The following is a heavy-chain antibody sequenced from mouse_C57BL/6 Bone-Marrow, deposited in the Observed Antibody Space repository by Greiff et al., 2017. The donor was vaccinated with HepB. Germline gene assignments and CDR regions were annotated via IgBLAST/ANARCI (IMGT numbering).Heavy chain of an antibody. J-gene: IGHJ2*01. CDR3: TVGLRRIGDY. V-gene: IGHV1-15*01. CDR1: GYTFTDYE. D-gene: IGHD2-2*01. CDR2: IDPETGGT. Sequence: VQLQESGAELVRPGASVTLSCKASGYTFTDYEMHWVKQTPVHGLEWIGAIDPETGGTAYNQKFKGKAILTADKSSSTAYMELRSLTSEDSAVYYCTVGLRRIGDYWGQGTTLTVSS.